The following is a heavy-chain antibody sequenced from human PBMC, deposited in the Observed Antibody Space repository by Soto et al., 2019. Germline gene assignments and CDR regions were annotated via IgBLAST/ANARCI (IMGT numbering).Heavy chain of an antibody. Sequence: ASLKFSCKASGYTFTRYYINWVLQPPGQGLEWMRIINPATGITNYAQNLGGIITMTRDTSTSTGDMGLSNVGTERTGYKYCARDRVSMDVWGHGTTVPVSS. CDR3: ARDRVSMDV. D-gene: IGHD3-10*01. CDR1: GYTFTRYY. V-gene: IGHV1-46*04. J-gene: IGHJ6*02. CDR2: INPATGIT.